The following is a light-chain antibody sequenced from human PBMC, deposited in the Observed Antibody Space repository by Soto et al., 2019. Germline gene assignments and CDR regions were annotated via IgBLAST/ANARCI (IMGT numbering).Light chain of an antibody. CDR1: TSNILRNY. CDR3: ASWDDSLSGYV. J-gene: IGLJ1*01. V-gene: IGLV1-47*01. Sequence: QSVLTQPPSASGNPGQRLTISCSGSTSNILRNYVYWYRQFPGTAPRLLISRNDQRPSGVPDRFSGSKSGTSASLAISGLRSEDEADYYCASWDDSLSGYVFGTGTKVTVL. CDR2: RND.